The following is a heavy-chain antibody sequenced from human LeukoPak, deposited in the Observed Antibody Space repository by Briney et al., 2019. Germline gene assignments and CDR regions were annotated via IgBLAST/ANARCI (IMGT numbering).Heavy chain of an antibody. CDR3: ARGHYGNWFDP. CDR1: GFTFSIYE. Sequence: PGGSLRPSCAASGFTFSIYEMNWVRQAPGKGLEWVSYISSSGNTIYYADSVKGRFTISRDNSKNSLYLQMNSLRAEDTAIYYCARGHYGNWFDPWGQGTLVTVSS. CDR2: ISSSGNTI. V-gene: IGHV3-48*03. J-gene: IGHJ5*02. D-gene: IGHD3-16*01.